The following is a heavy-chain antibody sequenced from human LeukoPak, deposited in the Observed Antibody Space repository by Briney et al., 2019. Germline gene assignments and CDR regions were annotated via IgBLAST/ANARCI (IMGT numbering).Heavy chain of an antibody. CDR1: GYSFTSYW. D-gene: IGHD2-21*01. V-gene: IGHV5-51*01. J-gene: IGHJ5*02. Sequence: GESLKISCKGSGYSFTSYWIGWVRQMPGKGLEWMGIIYPGDSGTRYSPSFQGQVTISADKSISTAYLQWSSLKASDTAMYYCARAHCGGDCYIFNWFDHWGQGTLVTVSS. CDR2: IYPGDSGT. CDR3: ARAHCGGDCYIFNWFDH.